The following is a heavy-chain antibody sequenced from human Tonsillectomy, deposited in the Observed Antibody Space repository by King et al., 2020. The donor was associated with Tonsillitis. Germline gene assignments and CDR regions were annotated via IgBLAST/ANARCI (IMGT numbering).Heavy chain of an antibody. D-gene: IGHD3-10*01. V-gene: IGHV4-30-2*01. CDR2: IYDSGST. CDR1: GGSISSGGYS. Sequence: QLQESGSGLAKPSQTLSLTCAVSGGSISSGGYSWSWIRQPPGKGLEWIGFIYDSGSTSHNPSLKSRVTISVDRSKNQFSLKLSFVTAADTAVYYCARSAKWFGVDYWGQGTLVTVSS. J-gene: IGHJ4*02. CDR3: ARSAKWFGVDY.